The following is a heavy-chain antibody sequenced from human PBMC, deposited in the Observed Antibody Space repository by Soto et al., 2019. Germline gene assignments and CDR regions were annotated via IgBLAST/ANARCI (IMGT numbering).Heavy chain of an antibody. CDR1: GGTFSSYA. CDR2: IIPIFGTA. V-gene: IGHV1-69*13. Sequence: SVKVSCKASGGTFSSYAISWVRQAPGQGLEWMGGIIPIFGTANYAQKFQGRVTITADESTSTAYMELSSLRSDDTAVYYCATGFRWPADHFDYWGQGTLVTVSS. D-gene: IGHD5-12*01. J-gene: IGHJ4*02. CDR3: ATGFRWPADHFDY.